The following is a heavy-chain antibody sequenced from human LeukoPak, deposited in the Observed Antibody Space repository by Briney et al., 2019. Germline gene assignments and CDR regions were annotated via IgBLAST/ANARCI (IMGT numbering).Heavy chain of an antibody. CDR1: GFTFSSYG. D-gene: IGHD3-16*01. V-gene: IGHV3-20*04. J-gene: IGHJ4*02. CDR2: INWNGGST. CDR3: ARGEYYFDY. Sequence: GGSLRLSCAASGFTFSSYGMSWVCQAPGKGLEWVSAINWNGGSTGYADSVKGRFTISRDNAKNSLYLQMNSLRAEDTALYYCARGEYYFDYWGQGTLVTVSS.